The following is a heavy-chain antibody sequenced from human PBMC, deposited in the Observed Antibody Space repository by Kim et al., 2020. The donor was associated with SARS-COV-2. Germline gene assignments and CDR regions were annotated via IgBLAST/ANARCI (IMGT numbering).Heavy chain of an antibody. D-gene: IGHD3-16*01. J-gene: IGHJ4*02. CDR3: ARGGGIPNYFDY. CDR2: ISSSSSYI. V-gene: IGHV3-21*01. Sequence: GGSLRLSCAASGFTFSSYSMNWVRQAPGKGLEWVSSISSSSSYIYYADSVKGRFTISRDNAKNSLYLQMNSLRAEDTAVYYCARGGGIPNYFDYWGQGTLVTVSS. CDR1: GFTFSSYS.